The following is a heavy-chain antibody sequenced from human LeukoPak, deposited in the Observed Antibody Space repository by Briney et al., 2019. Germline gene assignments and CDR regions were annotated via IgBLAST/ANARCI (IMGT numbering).Heavy chain of an antibody. D-gene: IGHD2-2*02. CDR3: ARGQLLYDY. CDR2: IYYSGST. J-gene: IGHJ4*02. V-gene: IGHV4-59*01. Sequence: SETLSLTCTVSGASISSYYWTWIRQPPGKGLEWIGFIYYSGSTSYSPSLKSRVTISVDTSRNQFSLKLSSVTAADTALYYCARGQLLYDYWGQGTLVTVSS. CDR1: GASISSYY.